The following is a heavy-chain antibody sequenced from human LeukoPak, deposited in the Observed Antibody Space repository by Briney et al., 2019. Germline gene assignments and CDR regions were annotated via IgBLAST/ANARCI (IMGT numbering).Heavy chain of an antibody. D-gene: IGHD6-19*01. CDR1: GYTFITYD. CDR2: ISTSDGNT. J-gene: IGHJ4*02. Sequence: ASVKLSCKASGYTFITYDISWVRQAPGQGLEWMGWISTSDGNTNLAQKLQGRVTMTTETSTSTAHMELRSLRSDDTAVYYCARGGYSSGYHYWGQGTLATVSS. V-gene: IGHV1-18*01. CDR3: ARGGYSSGYHY.